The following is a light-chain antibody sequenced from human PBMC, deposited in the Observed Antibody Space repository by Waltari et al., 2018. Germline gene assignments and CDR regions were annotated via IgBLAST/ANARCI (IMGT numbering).Light chain of an antibody. J-gene: IGKJ3*01. CDR1: QSVSSN. Sequence: EIVMTQSPVTLSVSPGERAIPSCRTSQSVSSNVAWYQQKPGQAPRLLIYAASTRATDIPARFSGSGSGTEFTLTVSSLQSEDFAVYYCQQYHNWPPLTFGPGTKVDV. CDR2: AAS. V-gene: IGKV3-15*01. CDR3: QQYHNWPPLT.